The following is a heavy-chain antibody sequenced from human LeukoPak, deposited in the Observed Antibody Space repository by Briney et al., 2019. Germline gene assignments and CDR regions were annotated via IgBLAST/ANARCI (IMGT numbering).Heavy chain of an antibody. Sequence: ASVKVSCKASGYTFTSYGISWVRQAPGQGLEWMGWISAYNGNTNYAQKLQGGVTMTTDTSTSTAYMELRSLRSDDTAVYYCARGGIYCSGGSCYSEPLPLDYWGQGTLVTVSS. D-gene: IGHD2-15*01. CDR2: ISAYNGNT. J-gene: IGHJ4*02. CDR1: GYTFTSYG. V-gene: IGHV1-18*04. CDR3: ARGGIYCSGGSCYSEPLPLDY.